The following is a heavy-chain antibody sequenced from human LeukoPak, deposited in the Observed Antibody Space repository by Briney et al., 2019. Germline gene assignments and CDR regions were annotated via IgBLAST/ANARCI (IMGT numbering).Heavy chain of an antibody. V-gene: IGHV3-21*01. CDR3: ARAGTYYYDSSGYYPFDY. CDR2: ISSTSSYI. CDR1: GFSFSNYI. D-gene: IGHD3-22*01. Sequence: GGSLRLSCAASGFSFSNYIMNWARQAPGKGLEWVSSISSTSSYIYYADSVKGRFTISRDNAKNSLYLQMNSLRAEDTALYYCARAGTYYYDSSGYYPFDYWGQGTLVTVSS. J-gene: IGHJ4*02.